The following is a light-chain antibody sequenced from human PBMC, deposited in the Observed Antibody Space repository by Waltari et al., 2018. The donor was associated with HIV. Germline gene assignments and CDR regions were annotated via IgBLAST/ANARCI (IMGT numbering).Light chain of an antibody. CDR2: EVT. CDR1: SSDVGNYNL. J-gene: IGLJ2*01. Sequence: QSALTQPASVSGSPGQSITISCTGTSSDVGNYNLVSWYQQYPGKAPKLVIYEVTKRPSGISNRFSGSKSGSTASLTISGLQADDEADYYCCSYAGSSIFVIFGGGTKLTVL. CDR3: CSYAGSSIFVI. V-gene: IGLV2-23*02.